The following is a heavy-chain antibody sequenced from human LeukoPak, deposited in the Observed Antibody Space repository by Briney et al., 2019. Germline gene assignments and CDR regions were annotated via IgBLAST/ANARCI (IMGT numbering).Heavy chain of an antibody. CDR3: ARAVGELSGYYGMDV. CDR1: GFTVSSNY. D-gene: IGHD3-10*01. Sequence: GGSLRLSCAASGFTVSSNYMSWVRQAPGKGLEWVSVIYSGGSTYYADSVKGRFTISRDNSKNTLYLQMNSLRAEDTAVYYCARAVGELSGYYGMDVWGQVTTVTVSS. V-gene: IGHV3-53*01. J-gene: IGHJ6*02. CDR2: IYSGGST.